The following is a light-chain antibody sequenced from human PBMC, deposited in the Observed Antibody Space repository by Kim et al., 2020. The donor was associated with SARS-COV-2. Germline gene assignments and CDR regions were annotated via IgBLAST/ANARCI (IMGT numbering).Light chain of an antibody. CDR1: KLGDKY. J-gene: IGLJ2*01. Sequence: SYELTQPPSVSVSPGQTASITCSGYKLGDKYVCWYQQKPGQSPVLVIYQDRKWPSGIPERFSGSNSGNTATLTISGTQAMDEADFYCQTWDSNTVVFGGGTQLTAL. V-gene: IGLV3-1*01. CDR2: QDR. CDR3: QTWDSNTVV.